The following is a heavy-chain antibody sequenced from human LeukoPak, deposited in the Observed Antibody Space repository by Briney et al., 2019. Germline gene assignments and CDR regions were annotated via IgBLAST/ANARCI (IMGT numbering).Heavy chain of an antibody. CDR3: ARDNGYGQLDS. D-gene: IGHD2-15*01. V-gene: IGHV4-30-4*01. CDR1: GDSINSGDYY. CDR2: IYYSGST. Sequence: SETLSLTCTVSGDSINSGDYYWSWIRQPPGNGLEWIGYIYYSGSTYYNPSLKSRVTISVDTSKNQFSLKLSSVTAADTAVYYCARDNGYGQLDSWGQGTLVTVS. J-gene: IGHJ4*02.